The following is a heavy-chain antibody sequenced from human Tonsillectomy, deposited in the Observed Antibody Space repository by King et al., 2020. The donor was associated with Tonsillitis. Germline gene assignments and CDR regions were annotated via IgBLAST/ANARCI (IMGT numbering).Heavy chain of an antibody. Sequence: VQLVESGAEVKKPGESLKISCKGSGYSFSSYWIDWVRQMPGKGLEWMGTIHPGDSDTRYSPSFQGQVTISADKSINTAYLQWSSLKASDTAIYYCARHREQWLGPIGYWGQGTLVTVPS. CDR2: IHPGDSDT. CDR1: GYSFSSYW. J-gene: IGHJ4*02. CDR3: ARHREQWLGPIGY. V-gene: IGHV5-51*01. D-gene: IGHD6-19*01.